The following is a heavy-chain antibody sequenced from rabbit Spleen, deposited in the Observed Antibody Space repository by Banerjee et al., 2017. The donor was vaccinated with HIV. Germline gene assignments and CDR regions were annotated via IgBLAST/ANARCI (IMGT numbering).Heavy chain of an antibody. CDR2: INTATGNT. Sequence: QEQLVESGGGLVKPEGSLTLTCTASGFSFSDRDMKCWVRQAPGKGLEWIACINTATGNTFYANWAKGRFTISKDTSTTATLQKTTLTAAEAAAYFFARIDTGGCKYFDLWGPGTLVTVS. V-gene: IGHV1S45*01. D-gene: IGHD7-1*01. J-gene: IGHJ4*01. CDR1: GFSFSDRDM. CDR3: ARIDTGGCKYFDL.